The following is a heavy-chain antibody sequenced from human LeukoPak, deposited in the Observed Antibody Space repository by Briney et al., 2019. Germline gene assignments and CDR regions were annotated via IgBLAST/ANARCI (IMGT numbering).Heavy chain of an antibody. V-gene: IGHV3-30-3*01. CDR2: ISYDGSNK. CDR1: AFTVSSYA. J-gene: IGHJ4*02. D-gene: IGHD3-10*01. CDR3: ARAPPQSLWFGECID. Sequence: GGSLRLSCAASAFTVSSYAMHWVRQAPGKGLEWVAVISYDGSNKYYADSVKGRFTISRDNSKNTLYLQMNSLRAEDTAVYYCARAPPQSLWFGECIDWGQGTLVTVSS.